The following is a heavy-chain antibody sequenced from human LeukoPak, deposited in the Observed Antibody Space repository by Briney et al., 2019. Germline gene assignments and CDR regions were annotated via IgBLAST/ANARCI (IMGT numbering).Heavy chain of an antibody. CDR1: GFTVITND. J-gene: IGHJ4*02. Sequence: GGSLRLSCAASGFTVITNDMTWVRQAPGKGLEWVSVLYSDGNTKYAASVQGRFTIARDNSKNTLYLEMNSLSPDDTAVYYCARGVEPLAANTLAYWGQGTLVTVSS. V-gene: IGHV3-53*01. CDR2: LYSDGNT. CDR3: ARGVEPLAANTLAY. D-gene: IGHD1-14*01.